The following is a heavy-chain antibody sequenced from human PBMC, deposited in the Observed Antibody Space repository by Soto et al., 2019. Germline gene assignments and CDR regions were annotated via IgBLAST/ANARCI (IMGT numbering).Heavy chain of an antibody. CDR3: AILGVFIAAAGDY. D-gene: IGHD6-13*01. J-gene: IGHJ4*02. V-gene: IGHV1-8*01. Sequence: ASVKVSCKASGYTFTSYDINWVRQATGQGLEWMGWMNPNSGNTGYAQKFQGRVTMTRNTSISTAYMELSSLRSEGTAVYYCAILGVFIAAAGDYWGQGTLVTVSS. CDR1: GYTFTSYD. CDR2: MNPNSGNT.